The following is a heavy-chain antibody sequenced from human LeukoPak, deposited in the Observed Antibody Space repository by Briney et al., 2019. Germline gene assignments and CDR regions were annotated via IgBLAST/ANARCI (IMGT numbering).Heavy chain of an antibody. CDR2: ISAYNGNT. D-gene: IGHD3-9*01. Sequence: GASVKVSCKASGYTFTSYGISWVRQAPGQGLEWMGWISAYNGNTNYAQKLQGRVTMTTDTSTSTAYMELRSLRSDDTAVYYCARDLFYDILTGQKYDAFDIWGQGTMVTVSS. CDR1: GYTFTSYG. CDR3: ARDLFYDILTGQKYDAFDI. V-gene: IGHV1-18*01. J-gene: IGHJ3*02.